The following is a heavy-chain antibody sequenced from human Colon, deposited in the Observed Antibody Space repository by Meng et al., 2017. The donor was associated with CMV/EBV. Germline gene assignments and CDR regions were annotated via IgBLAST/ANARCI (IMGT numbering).Heavy chain of an antibody. Sequence: GGSLRLSCAASGFTFSGYAMSWVRQAPGRGLQWVSLIYGNGDDSTFYAEFVKGRFTISRDDSMNTLYLQINGLRAEDTAVYYCAKPSDTKSFTIDNWGQGALVTVSS. CDR3: AKPSDTKSFTIDN. D-gene: IGHD3-3*01. CDR2: IYGNGDDST. J-gene: IGHJ4*02. V-gene: IGHV3-23*03. CDR1: GFTFSGYA.